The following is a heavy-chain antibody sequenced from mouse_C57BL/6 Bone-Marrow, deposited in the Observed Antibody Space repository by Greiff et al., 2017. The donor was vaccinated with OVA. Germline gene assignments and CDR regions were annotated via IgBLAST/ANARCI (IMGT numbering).Heavy chain of an antibody. CDR1: GFSLTSSG. CDR2: LWSDGST. D-gene: IGHD2-5*01. CDR3: ARQDYSNLWAMDY. V-gene: IGHV2-6-1*01. Sequence: LQVVESGPGLVAPSQSLSITCTVPGFSLTSSGVHWFRQPPGKGLEWLEVLWSDGSTTYNSALKYRLSNSKDNSNGQVFLKMSRLQTDDTAMYYCARQDYSNLWAMDYWGQGTSVTVSS. J-gene: IGHJ4*01.